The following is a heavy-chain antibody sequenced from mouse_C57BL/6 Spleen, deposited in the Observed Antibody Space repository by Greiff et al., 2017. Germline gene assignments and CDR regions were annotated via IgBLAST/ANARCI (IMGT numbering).Heavy chain of an antibody. J-gene: IGHJ2*01. CDR2: ISRGSSTI. CDR3: AREQLGRGSFDY. CDR1: GFTFSDYG. V-gene: IGHV5-17*01. Sequence: DVKLVESGGGLVKPGASLTLSCAASGFTFSDYGMHWVRQAPEKGLEWVAYISRGSSTIDYANTVKGRCTISRDNAKNTLFMQLTSLRSEDTAMYYCAREQLGRGSFDYWGQGTTLTVSS. D-gene: IGHD4-1*02.